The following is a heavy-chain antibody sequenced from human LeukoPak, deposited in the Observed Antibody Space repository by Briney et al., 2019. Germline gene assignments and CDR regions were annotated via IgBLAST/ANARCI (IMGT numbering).Heavy chain of an antibody. CDR3: ARHRAYSSSSPFDY. Sequence: NPSETLSLTCSVSGRSISSLHWSWIRHPPGKGLEWIGYIYYPGSTNYNPSLKSRVTMFVDMSKNQFSLRLSSVTAADTAVYYCARHRAYSSSSPFDYWGQGTLVTVSS. V-gene: IGHV4-59*08. D-gene: IGHD6-6*01. CDR2: IYYPGST. CDR1: GRSISSLH. J-gene: IGHJ4*02.